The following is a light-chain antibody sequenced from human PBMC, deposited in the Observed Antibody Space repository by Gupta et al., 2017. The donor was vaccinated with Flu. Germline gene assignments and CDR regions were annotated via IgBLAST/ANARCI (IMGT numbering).Light chain of an antibody. Sequence: VSGSPGQSFTISCSGTSSDVGGYNYVSWYQQLPGKAPKLMIYDVSHRPAGVSNRFSGSKSGNTASLTISGLQAEDEADYYGSSYTSSSTRVFGGGTKLTVL. J-gene: IGLJ3*02. CDR3: SSYTSSSTRV. CDR2: DVS. CDR1: SSDVGGYNY. V-gene: IGLV2-14*04.